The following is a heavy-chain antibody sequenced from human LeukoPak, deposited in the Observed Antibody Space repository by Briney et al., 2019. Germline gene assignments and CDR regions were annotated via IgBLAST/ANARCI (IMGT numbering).Heavy chain of an antibody. CDR3: ARGGRGFGELWTYGMDV. CDR2: INHSGST. J-gene: IGHJ6*02. Sequence: SETLSLTCALYGGSFSGHYWSWIRQPPGKGLEWIGEINHSGSTNYNPSLKSRVTISVDTSKNQFSLKLSSVTAADTAVYYCARGGRGFGELWTYGMDVWGQGTTVTVSS. D-gene: IGHD3-10*01. V-gene: IGHV4-34*01. CDR1: GGSFSGHY.